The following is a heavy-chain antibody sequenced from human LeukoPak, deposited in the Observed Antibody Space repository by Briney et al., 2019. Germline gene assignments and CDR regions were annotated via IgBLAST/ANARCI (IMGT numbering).Heavy chain of an antibody. CDR3: ARAWKEYQLLHIAGAPY. D-gene: IGHD2-2*01. CDR2: INTDGTST. CDR1: GFTFSNYW. V-gene: IGHV3-74*01. Sequence: GGSLRLSCAASGFTFSNYWMHWVRQAPGKGLVWVSRINTDGTSTNYADSVKGRFTISRDNSKNTLYLQMNSLRAEDTAVYYCARAWKEYQLLHIAGAPYWGQGTLVTVSS. J-gene: IGHJ4*02.